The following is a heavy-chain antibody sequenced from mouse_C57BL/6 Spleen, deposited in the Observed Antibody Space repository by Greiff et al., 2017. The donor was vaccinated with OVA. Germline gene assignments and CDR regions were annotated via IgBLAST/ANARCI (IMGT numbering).Heavy chain of an antibody. CDR1: GFSFNTYA. Sequence: EVQLVESGGGLVQPKGSLKLSCAASGFSFNTYAMNWVRQAPGKGLEWVARIRSKSNNYATYYADSVKDRFTISRDDSESMLYLQMNNLKTEDTAVYYCVRQGRGAGGFDYWGQGTTLTVSS. CDR2: IRSKSNNYAT. J-gene: IGHJ2*01. V-gene: IGHV10-1*01. CDR3: VRQGRGAGGFDY. D-gene: IGHD3-3*01.